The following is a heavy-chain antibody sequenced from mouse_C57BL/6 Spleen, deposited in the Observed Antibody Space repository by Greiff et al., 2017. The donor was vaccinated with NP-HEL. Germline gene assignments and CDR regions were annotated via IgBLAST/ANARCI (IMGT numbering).Heavy chain of an antibody. J-gene: IGHJ4*01. CDR3: ARHKRLRRGDYYAMDY. V-gene: IGHV2-6-1*01. CDR1: GFSLTSYG. CDR2: IWSDGST. D-gene: IGHD2-4*01. Sequence: QVQLKQSGPGLVAPSQSLSITCTVSGFSLTSYGVHWVRQPPGKGLEWLVVIWSDGSTTYNSALKSRLSISKDNSKSQVFLKMNSLQTDDTAMYYCARHKRLRRGDYYAMDYWGQGTSVTVSS.